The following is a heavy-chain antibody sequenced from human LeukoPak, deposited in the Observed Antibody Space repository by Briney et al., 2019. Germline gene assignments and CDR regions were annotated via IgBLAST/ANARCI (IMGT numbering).Heavy chain of an antibody. CDR3: AREGSGYPFDY. CDR2: INPSGGST. D-gene: IGHD3-22*01. J-gene: IGHJ4*02. Sequence: ASVKVSCKASGYTFISYYMHWVRQAPGQGLEWMGMINPSGGSTGYAQKFQGRVTMTRDTSTSTVYMELSSLRSEDTAVYYCAREGSGYPFDYWGQGTLVTVSS. V-gene: IGHV1-46*01. CDR1: GYTFISYY.